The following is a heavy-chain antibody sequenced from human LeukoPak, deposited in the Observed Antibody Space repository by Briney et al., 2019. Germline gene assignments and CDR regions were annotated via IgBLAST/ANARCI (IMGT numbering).Heavy chain of an antibody. CDR3: AREPPLRGTTRTYWFDP. CDR2: INPSGGST. V-gene: IGHV1-46*01. CDR1: GYTFTSYY. J-gene: IGHJ5*02. D-gene: IGHD1-1*01. Sequence: ASVKVSCKASGYTFTSYYMHWVRQAPGQGFEWMGIINPSGGSTSYAQKFQGGVTMTRDTSTSTVYMELSSLRSEDTAVYYCAREPPLRGTTRTYWFDPWGQGTLVTVSS.